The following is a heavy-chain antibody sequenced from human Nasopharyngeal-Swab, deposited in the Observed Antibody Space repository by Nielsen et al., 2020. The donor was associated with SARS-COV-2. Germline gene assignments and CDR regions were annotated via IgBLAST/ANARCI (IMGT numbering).Heavy chain of an antibody. CDR1: GYSFIGYW. Sequence: GESLKISCKGSGYSFIGYWIGWVRQMPGKGLEWMGIIYPGDSDTRYSPSFQGQVTISADKSISTAYLQWSSLKASDTAMYYCASHNYYDSSGYYPGYWGQGTLVTVSS. J-gene: IGHJ4*02. CDR3: ASHNYYDSSGYYPGY. V-gene: IGHV5-51*01. CDR2: IYPGDSDT. D-gene: IGHD3-22*01.